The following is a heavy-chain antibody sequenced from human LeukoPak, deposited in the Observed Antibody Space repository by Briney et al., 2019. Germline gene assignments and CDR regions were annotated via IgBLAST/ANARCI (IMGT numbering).Heavy chain of an antibody. CDR1: GFTFSSYA. V-gene: IGHV3-23*01. CDR2: ISGSGGST. Sequence: GGSLRLSCAASGFTFSSYAMSWVRQAPGKGLEWVSAISGSGGSTYYADSVKGRFTISRDNSKNTLYLQMNSLRAEDTAVYYCATGGSGSYYYFDYWGQGTLVTVSS. J-gene: IGHJ4*02. D-gene: IGHD1-26*01. CDR3: ATGGSGSYYYFDY.